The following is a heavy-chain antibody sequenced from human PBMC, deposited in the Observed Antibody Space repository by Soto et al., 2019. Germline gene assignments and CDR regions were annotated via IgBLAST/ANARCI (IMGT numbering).Heavy chain of an antibody. D-gene: IGHD3-9*01. CDR2: IGSGGDT. CDR3: TRKTPPTGMEV. J-gene: IGHJ6*02. CDR1: GFTLSSYD. Sequence: EVQLVESGGGLVPPGGSLRLSCAASGFTLSSYDIHWVRQATGEGLAWVSGIGSGGDTHYADSVKGRFIISREDGKNSLYLQMNNLRVGDTAVYYCTRKTPPTGMEVWGQGATVTVSS. V-gene: IGHV3-13*01.